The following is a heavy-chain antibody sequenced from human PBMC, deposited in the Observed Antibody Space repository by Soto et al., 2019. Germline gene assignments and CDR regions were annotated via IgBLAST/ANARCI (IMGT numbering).Heavy chain of an antibody. CDR2: IYYSGST. D-gene: IGHD3-10*01. Sequence: SETLSLTCTVSGGSISSGGYYWSWIRQHPGKGLEWIGYIYYSGSTYYNPSLKSRVTISVDTSKNHFSLKLSSVTAADTAVYYCASWGSGSYFDYWGQGTLVTVSS. CDR1: GGSISSGGYY. J-gene: IGHJ4*02. CDR3: ASWGSGSYFDY. V-gene: IGHV4-31*03.